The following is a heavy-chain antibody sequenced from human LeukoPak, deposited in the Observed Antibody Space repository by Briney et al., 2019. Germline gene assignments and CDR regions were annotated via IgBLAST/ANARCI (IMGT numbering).Heavy chain of an antibody. Sequence: PSETPSLTCTVSGGSISSYYWSWIRQPAGKGLEWIGRIYTSGSTNYNPSLKSRVTMSVDTSKNQFSLKLSSVTAADTAVYYCARGRIAVAKIDAFDIWGQGTMVTVSS. CDR1: GGSISSYY. CDR3: ARGRIAVAKIDAFDI. V-gene: IGHV4-4*07. J-gene: IGHJ3*02. D-gene: IGHD6-19*01. CDR2: IYTSGST.